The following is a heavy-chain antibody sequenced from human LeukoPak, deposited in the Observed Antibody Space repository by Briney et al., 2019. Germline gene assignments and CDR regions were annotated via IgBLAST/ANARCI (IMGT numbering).Heavy chain of an antibody. Sequence: PSQTLSLTCTVSGGSISSGAYYWSWLRQPPGKGLEWIGYIYYSGSTYYNPSLKSRVTISVDTSKNQFSLKLSSVTAADTAVYYCARYSVVVVPAAITSNYYYYYYMDVWGKGTTVTVSS. CDR1: GGSISSGAYY. CDR2: IYYSGST. D-gene: IGHD2-2*02. V-gene: IGHV4-30-4*08. J-gene: IGHJ6*03. CDR3: ARYSVVVVPAAITSNYYYYYYMDV.